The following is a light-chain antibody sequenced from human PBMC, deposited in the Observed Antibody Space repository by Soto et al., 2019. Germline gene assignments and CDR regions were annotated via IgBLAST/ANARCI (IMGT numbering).Light chain of an antibody. CDR2: DVS. CDR3: SSYKSSSTLELYV. Sequence: QSALTQPASVSGSPGQSITISCTGASSDVGGYNYVSWYQQHPGKAPKLMIYDVSNRPSGVSNRFSGSKSGNTASLTISGLQAEDEADYYCSSYKSSSTLELYVFGTGTKVTVL. CDR1: SSDVGGYNY. J-gene: IGLJ1*01. V-gene: IGLV2-14*01.